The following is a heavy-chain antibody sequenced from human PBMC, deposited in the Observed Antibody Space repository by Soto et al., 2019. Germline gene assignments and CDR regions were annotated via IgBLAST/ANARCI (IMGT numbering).Heavy chain of an antibody. D-gene: IGHD2-15*01. J-gene: IGHJ2*01. CDR1: GGSFSGYY. CDR2: INHSGST. Sequence: QVQLQQWGAGLLKPSETLSLTCAVYGGSFSGYYWSWIRQPPGKGLEWIGEINHSGSTNYNPSLKRRVTISVDTSKNQFSLKLSSVTAADTAVYYCGRGQKDIVVVVAATAGWYFDLWGRGTLVTVSS. V-gene: IGHV4-34*01. CDR3: GRGQKDIVVVVAATAGWYFDL.